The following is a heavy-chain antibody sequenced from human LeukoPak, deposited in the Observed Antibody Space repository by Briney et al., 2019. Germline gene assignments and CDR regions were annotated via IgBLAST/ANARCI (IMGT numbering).Heavy chain of an antibody. Sequence: PGGSLRLSCAASGFTFSSYGMHWVRQAPGKGLEWVAFIRYDGSNKYYADSVKGRFTISRDNSKNTLYLQMNSLRAEDTAVYYCAKPRSGSYHAFDYWGQGTLVTVSS. CDR1: GFTFSSYG. V-gene: IGHV3-30*02. J-gene: IGHJ4*02. CDR2: IRYDGSNK. D-gene: IGHD3-10*01. CDR3: AKPRSGSYHAFDY.